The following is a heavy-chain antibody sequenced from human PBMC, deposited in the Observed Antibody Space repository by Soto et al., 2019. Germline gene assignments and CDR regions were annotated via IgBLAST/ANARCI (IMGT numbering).Heavy chain of an antibody. V-gene: IGHV4-30-2*01. Sequence: SETLSLTCAVSGGSISSGGYSWSWIRQPPGKGLEWIGYIYHSGSTYYNPSLKSRVTISVDRSKNQFSLKLSSVTAADTAVYYCAALDTAMVKTAGYWGQGTLVTVSS. D-gene: IGHD5-18*01. CDR3: AALDTAMVKTAGY. J-gene: IGHJ4*02. CDR2: IYHSGST. CDR1: GGSISSGGYS.